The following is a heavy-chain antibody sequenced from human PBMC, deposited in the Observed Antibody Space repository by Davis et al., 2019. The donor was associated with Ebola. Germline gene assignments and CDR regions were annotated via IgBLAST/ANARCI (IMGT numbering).Heavy chain of an antibody. J-gene: IGHJ4*02. CDR1: GYTFTSYY. CDR2: INPNSGGT. Sequence: ASVKVSCKASGYTFTSYYMHWVRQAPGQGLEWMGWINPNSGGTNYAQKFQGRVTMTRDTSISTAYMDLSRLRSDDTAVYYCARGGGYCSSTSCPGGYWGQGTLVTVSS. D-gene: IGHD2-2*01. CDR3: ARGGGYCSSTSCPGGY. V-gene: IGHV1-2*02.